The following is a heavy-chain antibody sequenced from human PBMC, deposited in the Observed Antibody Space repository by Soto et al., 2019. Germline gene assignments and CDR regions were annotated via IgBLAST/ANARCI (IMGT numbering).Heavy chain of an antibody. V-gene: IGHV3-23*01. Sequence: PGGSLRLSCAVPGFTFSSYAMSWVRQAPGKGLEWVSAISGSGGSTYYADSVKGRFTISRDNSKNTLYLQMNSLRAEDTAVYYCAVVKAPPGDAPWGQGPLVTVSS. D-gene: IGHD2-15*01. CDR2: ISGSGGST. CDR1: GFTFSSYA. CDR3: AVVKAPPGDAP. J-gene: IGHJ5*02.